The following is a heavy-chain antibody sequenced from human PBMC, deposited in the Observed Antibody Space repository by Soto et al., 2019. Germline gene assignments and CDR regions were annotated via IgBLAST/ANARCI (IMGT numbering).Heavy chain of an antibody. V-gene: IGHV3-48*03. J-gene: IGHJ3*02. Sequence: GGSLRLSCAASGFTFSSYEMNWVRQAPGKGLEWVSYISSSGSTIYYADSVKGRFTISRDNAKNSLYLQMNSLRAEDTAVYYCARDKKAARTLDAFDIWGQGTMVTVSS. CDR2: ISSSGSTI. CDR3: ARDKKAARTLDAFDI. D-gene: IGHD2-15*01. CDR1: GFTFSSYE.